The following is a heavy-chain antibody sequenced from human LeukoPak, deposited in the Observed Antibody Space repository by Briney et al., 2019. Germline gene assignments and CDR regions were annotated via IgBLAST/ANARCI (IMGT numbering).Heavy chain of an antibody. D-gene: IGHD1-1*01. CDR2: ISSSSSYI. Sequence: PGGSLRLSCAASGFTFSSYSMNWVRQAPGKGLEWVSSISSSSSYIYYADSVKGRFTISRDNAKNSLYLQMNSLRAEDTAVYYCARDGRLEWYFDLWGRGTLVTVSS. V-gene: IGHV3-21*04. CDR3: ARDGRLEWYFDL. J-gene: IGHJ2*01. CDR1: GFTFSSYS.